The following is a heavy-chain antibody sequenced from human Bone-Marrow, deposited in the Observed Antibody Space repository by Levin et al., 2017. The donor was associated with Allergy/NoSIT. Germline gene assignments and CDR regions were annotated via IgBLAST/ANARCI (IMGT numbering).Heavy chain of an antibody. D-gene: IGHD3-22*01. CDR3: AGYDTSGYHSPFDY. CDR1: GLIFSNYA. Sequence: LSLTCAASGLIFSNYAMNWVRQAPGKGLEWVSQISGSGSNTHYADSVRGRFTFSRDNSNNTVYLQMNSLRADDTAVYYCAGYDTSGYHSPFDYWGQGPLVTVSS. V-gene: IGHV3-23*01. J-gene: IGHJ4*02. CDR2: ISGSGSNT.